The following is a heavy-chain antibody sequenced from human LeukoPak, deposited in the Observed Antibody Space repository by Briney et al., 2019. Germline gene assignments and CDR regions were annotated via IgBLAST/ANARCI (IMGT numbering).Heavy chain of an antibody. Sequence: SGPTLGKSTETLTLTCAFFGFSLSTSGLGVGWMCQSRGNAIEGRALIYWNDDKRYRPSLKSRLTITKDTSKNQVVLTMTNMDPVETATYYCALCIDDSSYYFDYWGQGTLVTVST. CDR1: GFSLSTSGLG. V-gene: IGHV2-5*01. CDR2: IYWNDDK. CDR3: ALCIDDSSYYFDY. D-gene: IGHD3-22*01. J-gene: IGHJ4*02.